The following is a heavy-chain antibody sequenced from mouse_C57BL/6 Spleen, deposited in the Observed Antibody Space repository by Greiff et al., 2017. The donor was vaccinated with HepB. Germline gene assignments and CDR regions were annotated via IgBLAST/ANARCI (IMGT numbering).Heavy chain of an antibody. D-gene: IGHD3-2*01. V-gene: IGHV10-1*01. Sequence: EVRLVESGGGLVQPKGSLKLSCAASGFSFNTYAMNWVRQAPGKGVEWVARIRSKSNNYATYYADSVKDRFTISRDDSESMLYLQMNNLKTEDTAMYYCVRGQLPNYAMDYWGQGTSVTVSS. CDR2: IRSKSNNYAT. CDR1: GFSFNTYA. J-gene: IGHJ4*01. CDR3: VRGQLPNYAMDY.